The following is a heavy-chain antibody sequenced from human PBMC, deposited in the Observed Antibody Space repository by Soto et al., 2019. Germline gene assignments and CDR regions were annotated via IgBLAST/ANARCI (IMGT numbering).Heavy chain of an antibody. CDR2: IISDGSST. J-gene: IGHJ4*02. D-gene: IGHD7-27*01. Sequence: GGSLRLSCAASGFTFSSYWMHWVRQAPGKGLVWVSRIISDGSSTSYADSVKGRFTISRDNAKNTLYLQMNSFRAEDTAVYYCASSLLTPFDYWGQGTLVTVSS. CDR1: GFTFSSYW. V-gene: IGHV3-74*01. CDR3: ASSLLTPFDY.